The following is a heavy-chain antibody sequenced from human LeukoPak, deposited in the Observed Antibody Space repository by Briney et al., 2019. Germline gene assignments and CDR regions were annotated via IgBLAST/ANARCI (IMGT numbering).Heavy chain of an antibody. J-gene: IGHJ4*01. V-gene: IGHV4-61*05. CDR2: IYYSGST. CDR3: ARDDTYFYDSSGHGFDF. CDR1: GVSISSSNSY. D-gene: IGHD3-22*01. Sequence: SETLSLTCTVSGVSISSSNSYWGWIRQPPGKGLEWIGYIYYSGSTNYNPSLKSRVTISVDTSKNQFSLRLTSVTAADTALYFCARDDTYFYDSSGHGFDFWGHGTLVTVSS.